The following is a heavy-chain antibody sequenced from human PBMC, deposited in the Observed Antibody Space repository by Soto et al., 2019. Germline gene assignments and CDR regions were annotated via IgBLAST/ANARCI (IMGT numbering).Heavy chain of an antibody. D-gene: IGHD3-10*01. CDR1: YGSITSYY. CDR3: ASGSGGYLNYFEY. Sequence: PSEALSVTWTVSYGSITSYYWGWILKPPGKGLEWIAFISYSGSTIYNPSLKSRVTISIDTSRNQFSLKLSSVTAADTAVYYCASGSGGYLNYFEYWGQGTLVTVSS. V-gene: IGHV4-59*08. J-gene: IGHJ4*02. CDR2: ISYSGST.